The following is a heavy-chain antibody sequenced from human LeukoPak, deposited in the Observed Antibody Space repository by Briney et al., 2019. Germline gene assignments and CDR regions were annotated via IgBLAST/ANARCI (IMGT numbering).Heavy chain of an antibody. CDR2: VHHGGAS. CDR3: ASHVTVLGTRGFDF. V-gene: IGHV4-4*02. Sequence: SGTLSLTCAVSGDSITSHSWWSWVRQPPGKGLEWIGEVHHGGASNYDPSLESRVTISVDKSKNRFSLNLRSVTAADAATYYCASHVTVLGTRGFDFWGRGTLVTVS. D-gene: IGHD6-19*01. J-gene: IGHJ4*02. CDR1: GDSITSHSW.